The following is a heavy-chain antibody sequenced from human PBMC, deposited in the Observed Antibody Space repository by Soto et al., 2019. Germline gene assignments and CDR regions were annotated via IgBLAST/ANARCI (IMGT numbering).Heavy chain of an antibody. D-gene: IGHD6-19*01. J-gene: IGHJ4*02. CDR1: GGSISSYY. CDR3: ARRVAVAGTGVLDY. V-gene: IGHV4-59*08. Sequence: SETLSLTCTVSGGSISSYYWSWIRQPPGKGLEWIGYIYYSGSTNYNPSLKSRVTISVDTSKNQFSLKLSSVTAADTAVYYCARRVAVAGTGVLDYWGQGTLVTVSS. CDR2: IYYSGST.